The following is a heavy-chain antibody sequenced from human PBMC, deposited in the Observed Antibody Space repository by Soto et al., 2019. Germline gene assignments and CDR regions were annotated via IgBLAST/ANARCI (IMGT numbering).Heavy chain of an antibody. CDR3: ARKAADYDFWSGYYLYYCSGMDV. Sequence: QVQLVQSGAEVKKPGSSVKVSCKASGGTFSSYAISWVRQAPGQGLEWMGGIIPIFGTANYAQKFQRRVTITADESRGTAYMGLSSVRCGDTAVYYCARKAADYDFWSGYYLYYCSGMDVWGQGTTVAVSS. D-gene: IGHD3-3*01. CDR1: GGTFSSYA. CDR2: IIPIFGTA. V-gene: IGHV1-69*01. J-gene: IGHJ6*02.